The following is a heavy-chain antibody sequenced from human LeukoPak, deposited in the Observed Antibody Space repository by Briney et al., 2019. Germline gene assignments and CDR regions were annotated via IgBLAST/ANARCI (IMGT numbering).Heavy chain of an antibody. V-gene: IGHV3-23*01. D-gene: IGHD1-26*01. CDR1: GFTFDSYA. Sequence: GGSLRLSCAASGFTFDSYAMSWVRQAPGQGLEWVSHITGSGGNTYYADSVKGRFTISRDSSTNTLFLQMNSLSAEDTAVYYCARAPSGTDYGDYWGQGALVTVSS. J-gene: IGHJ4*02. CDR2: ITGSGGNT. CDR3: ARAPSGTDYGDY.